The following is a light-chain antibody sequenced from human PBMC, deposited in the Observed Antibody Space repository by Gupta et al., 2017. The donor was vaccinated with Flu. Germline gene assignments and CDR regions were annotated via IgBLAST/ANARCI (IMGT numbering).Light chain of an antibody. CDR1: SSDVGGYNY. V-gene: IGLV2-11*01. CDR2: DVS. Sequence: QSALTQPRSVSGSPGQSVTISCTGTSSDVGGYNYVSWYQLHPGKAPKLMIYDVSKRPSGVPDRFSGSKSGNTASLTISGLQAEDEADYYCCSYAGSYTPVVFGGGTKLTVL. J-gene: IGLJ2*01. CDR3: CSYAGSYTPVV.